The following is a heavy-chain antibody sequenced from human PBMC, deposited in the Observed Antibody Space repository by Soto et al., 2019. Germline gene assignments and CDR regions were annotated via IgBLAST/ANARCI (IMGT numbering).Heavy chain of an antibody. CDR1: GFTFSSYG. V-gene: IGHV3-30*18. Sequence: QVQLVESGGGVVQPGRSLRLSCAASGFTFSSYGMHWVRQAPGKGLEWVAVISYDGSNKYYADSVKGRFTISRDNSKNTLYLQMNSLRAEDTAVYYCAKAYGDYVYYYYGRDVWGQGTTVTVSS. CDR3: AKAYGDYVYYYYGRDV. D-gene: IGHD4-17*01. J-gene: IGHJ6*02. CDR2: ISYDGSNK.